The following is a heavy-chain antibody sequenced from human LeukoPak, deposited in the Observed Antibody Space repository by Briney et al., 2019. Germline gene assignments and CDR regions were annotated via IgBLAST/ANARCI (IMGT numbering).Heavy chain of an antibody. D-gene: IGHD2-21*02. CDR2: IKSKTDGGTT. CDR3: TREAVTANGYFDY. V-gene: IGHV3-15*01. J-gene: IGHJ4*02. Sequence: GGSLRLSCAASGFTFSNAWMTWVRQAPGKGLEWVGRIKSKTDGGTTDYAAPVKGRFTISRDDSKNTLYLQMNSLKTEDTAVYYCTREAVTANGYFDYWGQGTLITVSS. CDR1: GFTFSNAW.